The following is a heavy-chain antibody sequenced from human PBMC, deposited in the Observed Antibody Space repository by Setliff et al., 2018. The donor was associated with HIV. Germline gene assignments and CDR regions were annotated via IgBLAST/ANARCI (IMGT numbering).Heavy chain of an antibody. J-gene: IGHJ5*02. V-gene: IGHV1-3*01. Sequence: ASVKVSCKPSGHTFTNYDIHWMRRATGQGLEWMGWINAGNGNTKYSQKFQGRVTITRDTSASTAYMELSSLRSEDTAVYHCARDGDYGEYGAWGQGTLVTVSS. CDR3: ARDGDYGEYGA. CDR1: GHTFTNYD. D-gene: IGHD4-17*01. CDR2: INAGNGNT.